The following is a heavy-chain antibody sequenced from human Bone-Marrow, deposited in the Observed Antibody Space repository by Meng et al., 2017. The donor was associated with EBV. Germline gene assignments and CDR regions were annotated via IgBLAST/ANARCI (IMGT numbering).Heavy chain of an antibody. CDR2: IKSKTDGGTT. Sequence: EVQLVESGGGVVKPGGSLRLSCAASGFTFSNAWMSWVRQAPGKGLEWVGLIKSKTDGGTTDYAAPVKGRFTISRDDSKNTLYLQMNSLKTEDTAVYYCANRLAGAFDYWGQGTLVTVSS. CDR3: ANRLAGAFDY. V-gene: IGHV3-15*01. J-gene: IGHJ4*02. CDR1: GFTFSNAW. D-gene: IGHD1-14*01.